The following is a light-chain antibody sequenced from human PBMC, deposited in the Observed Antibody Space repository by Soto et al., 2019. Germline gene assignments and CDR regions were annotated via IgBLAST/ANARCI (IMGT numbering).Light chain of an antibody. CDR1: QSVTSN. CDR2: GAS. Sequence: EIVMTQSPATLSVSPGERASLSGRASQSVTSNLAWYQQKPGQAPRLLIYGASTRATGIPARFSGSGSGTEFTLTISSLQSEDFAVYYCQQCGSSSTFGQGTRLEIK. CDR3: QQCGSSST. V-gene: IGKV3-15*01. J-gene: IGKJ5*01.